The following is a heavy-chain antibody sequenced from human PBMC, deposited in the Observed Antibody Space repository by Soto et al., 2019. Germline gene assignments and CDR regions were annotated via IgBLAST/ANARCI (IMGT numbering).Heavy chain of an antibody. CDR1: GFTFSSYS. V-gene: IGHV3-30*18. Sequence: PGGSLRLSCAASGFTFSSYSMHWVRQAPGKGLEWVAVISYDGSNKYYADSVKGRFTISRDNSKNTLYLQMNSLRAEDTAVYYCAKAHPPTGIAAAGTVGYWGQGTLVTVSS. CDR2: ISYDGSNK. D-gene: IGHD6-13*01. CDR3: AKAHPPTGIAAAGTVGY. J-gene: IGHJ4*02.